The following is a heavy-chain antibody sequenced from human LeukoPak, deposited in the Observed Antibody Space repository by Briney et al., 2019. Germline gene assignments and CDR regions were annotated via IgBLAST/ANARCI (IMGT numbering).Heavy chain of an antibody. D-gene: IGHD1-26*01. V-gene: IGHV3-30*02. Sequence: GGSLRLSCAASGFTFSSYGMHWVRQAPGKGLEWVAFIRYDGSNKYYADSVKGRFTISRDNSKNTLYLQMDSLKPDDTAVYYCAKDRPLYSGSQHFDYWGQGTLVTVSS. CDR3: AKDRPLYSGSQHFDY. J-gene: IGHJ4*02. CDR1: GFTFSSYG. CDR2: IRYDGSNK.